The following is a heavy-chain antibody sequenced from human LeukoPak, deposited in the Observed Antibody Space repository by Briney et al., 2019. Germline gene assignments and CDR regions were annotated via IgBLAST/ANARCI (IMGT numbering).Heavy chain of an antibody. J-gene: IGHJ5*02. CDR2: ISSSSSTI. V-gene: IGHV3-48*04. D-gene: IGHD5-12*01. CDR3: ARDLKEPQWLRALGFDP. CDR1: GFTFSSYS. Sequence: PGGPLRLSCAASGFTFSSYSMNWVRQAPGKGLEWVSYISSSSSTIYYADSVKGRFTISRDNAKNSLYLQMNSLRAEGTAVYYCARDLKEPQWLRALGFDPWGQGTLVTVSS.